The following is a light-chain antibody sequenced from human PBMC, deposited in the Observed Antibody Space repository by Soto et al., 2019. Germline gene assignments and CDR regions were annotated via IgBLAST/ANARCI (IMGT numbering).Light chain of an antibody. V-gene: IGLV2-14*01. CDR3: SSYTTGSTLYV. Sequence: QSALTQPPSVSGSPGQSITISCTGSSNDIGAYKYVSWYLQHPGKAPKLIIFEVNNRPSGVSNRFSGSKSGNTASLTISGLQAEDEADYYCSSYTTGSTLYVFGTGTKLTVL. CDR1: SNDIGAYKY. CDR2: EVN. J-gene: IGLJ1*01.